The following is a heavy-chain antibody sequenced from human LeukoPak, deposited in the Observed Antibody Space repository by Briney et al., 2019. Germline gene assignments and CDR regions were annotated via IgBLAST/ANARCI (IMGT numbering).Heavy chain of an antibody. CDR2: IYHSGST. J-gene: IGHJ4*02. V-gene: IGHV4-38-2*02. CDR3: ARARQQWLVYDY. D-gene: IGHD6-19*01. Sequence: SETLSLTCTVSGDSISSGYYWGWIRQPPGKGLEWIGSIYHSGSTYYNPSLKSRVTISVDTSKNQFSLKLSSVTAADTAVYYCARARQQWLVYDYWGQGTLVTVSS. CDR1: GDSISSGYY.